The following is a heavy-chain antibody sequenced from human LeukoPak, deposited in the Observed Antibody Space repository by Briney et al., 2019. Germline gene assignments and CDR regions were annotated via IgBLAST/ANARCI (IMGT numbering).Heavy chain of an antibody. J-gene: IGHJ4*02. CDR2: ISGSGGST. CDR3: ARDPQGYSYTFDY. CDR1: GFTFSSYA. D-gene: IGHD5-18*01. Sequence: GGSLRLSCAASGFTFSSYAMSWVRQAPGKGLEWVSAISGSGGSTYYADSVKGRFTISRDNSKNTLYLQMNSLRAEDTAVYYCARDPQGYSYTFDYWGQGTLVTVSS. V-gene: IGHV3-23*01.